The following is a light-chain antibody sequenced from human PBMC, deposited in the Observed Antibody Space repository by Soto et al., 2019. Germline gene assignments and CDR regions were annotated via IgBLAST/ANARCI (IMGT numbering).Light chain of an antibody. Sequence: DIQMTQSPSSLSASVGDRVTITCRASQGISNYLAWYQQKPWKVPKLLIYAASTLQLGIPSRFSGSGSGTDFTLTISSLQPEDVATYYCQKHNSAPFTFGPGTKVDIK. V-gene: IGKV1-27*01. CDR2: AAS. CDR3: QKHNSAPFT. CDR1: QGISNY. J-gene: IGKJ3*01.